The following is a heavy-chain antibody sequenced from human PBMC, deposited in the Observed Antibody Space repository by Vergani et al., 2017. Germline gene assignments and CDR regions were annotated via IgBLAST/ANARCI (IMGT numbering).Heavy chain of an antibody. D-gene: IGHD5-12*01. CDR3: ARDRGYSGYDYGGWFDP. Sequence: QVQLQESGPGLVKPSQTLSLTCTVSGDSISSNNCWTWVRQPPGKGLEWIGEICHTEDTKYSPSLKSRVTVSVDTSKNQFSLKLSSVTAADTAVYYCARDRGYSGYDYGGWFDPWGQGTLVTVSS. J-gene: IGHJ5*02. CDR1: GDSISSNNC. V-gene: IGHV4-4*02. CDR2: ICHTEDT.